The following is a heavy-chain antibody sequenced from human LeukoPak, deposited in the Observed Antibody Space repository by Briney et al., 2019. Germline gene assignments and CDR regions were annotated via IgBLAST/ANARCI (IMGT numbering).Heavy chain of an antibody. CDR3: ARDSGSCRGCAFDV. V-gene: IGHV3-7*01. Sequence: GGSLRLSCAASGFTFSNHYMSWVRQAPGKGLEWVANLNPDGSERKYVDSVKGRFTISRDNAKNSLYLQMNSLRAEDTAVFYCARDSGSCRGCAFDVWGHGTMVTVSS. D-gene: IGHD1-26*01. J-gene: IGHJ3*01. CDR1: GFTFSNHY. CDR2: LNPDGSER.